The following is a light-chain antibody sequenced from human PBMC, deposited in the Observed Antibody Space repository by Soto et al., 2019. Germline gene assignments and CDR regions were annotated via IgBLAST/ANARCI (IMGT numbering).Light chain of an antibody. V-gene: IGLV3-21*02. CDR3: QVRDSDVLHHV. J-gene: IGLJ1*01. Sequence: SYELTQSPSVSVAPGQTARITCGGNNIGSKNVHWFQQRPGQAPVLVVFDDDDRPSGIPDRFSGSNSGNTATLTISRVEAGDEADYYCQVRDSDVLHHVFGTGTKLTVL. CDR2: DDD. CDR1: NIGSKN.